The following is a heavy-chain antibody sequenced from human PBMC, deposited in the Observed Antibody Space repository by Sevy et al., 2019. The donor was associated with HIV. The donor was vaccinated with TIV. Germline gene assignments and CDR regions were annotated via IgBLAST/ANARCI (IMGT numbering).Heavy chain of an antibody. CDR2: ISSGCRII. Sequence: GGSLRLSCATSGFSFSDYYMSWIRQAPGKGLEWISYISSGCRIIYYADSVKGRFTISRDNTNNSLYLRMNSLRAEDTAVYYCARVRVAAADYYFDYWGQGTLVTVSS. D-gene: IGHD6-25*01. CDR1: GFSFSDYY. V-gene: IGHV3-11*01. J-gene: IGHJ4*02. CDR3: ARVRVAAADYYFDY.